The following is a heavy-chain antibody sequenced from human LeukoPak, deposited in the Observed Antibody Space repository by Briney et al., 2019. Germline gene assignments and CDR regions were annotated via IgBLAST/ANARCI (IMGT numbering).Heavy chain of an antibody. CDR3: ARDAYDSSGYSFDY. Sequence: SETLSLTCAVYGGSFSGYYWSWIRQPPGKGLEWIGEINHSGSTNYNLSLKSRVTISVDKSTNQFSLKLSSVTAADTAVYYCARDAYDSSGYSFDYWGQGTPVTVSS. CDR1: GGSFSGYY. V-gene: IGHV4-34*01. J-gene: IGHJ4*02. CDR2: INHSGST. D-gene: IGHD3-22*01.